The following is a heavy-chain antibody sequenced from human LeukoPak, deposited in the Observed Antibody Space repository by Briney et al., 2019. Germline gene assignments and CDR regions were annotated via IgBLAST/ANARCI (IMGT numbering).Heavy chain of an antibody. CDR3: ARDPAVGLRYFDWLSPTLDY. D-gene: IGHD3-9*01. CDR2: ISYDGSNK. V-gene: IGHV3-30-3*01. CDR1: GFMFTDFA. J-gene: IGHJ4*02. Sequence: GGSLRLSCAASGFMFTDFAMHWVRQAPGKGLEWVAVISYDGSNKYYADSVKGRFTISRDNAKNSLYLQMNSLRAEDTAVYYCARDPAVGLRYFDWLSPTLDYWGQGTLVTVSS.